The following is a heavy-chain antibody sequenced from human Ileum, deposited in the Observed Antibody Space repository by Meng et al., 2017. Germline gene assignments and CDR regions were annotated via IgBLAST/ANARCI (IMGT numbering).Heavy chain of an antibody. Sequence: QVQLQESGPGLAKPSETLSLTCTVSGASISSYYWAWIRQPPGKGLDLIGYIHYSGSTNYNPSLKSRITMSVDTSKNQVSLKLSSVTAADTAIYYCAAFCSGGSCPDYWGQGTLVTVSS. V-gene: IGHV4-59*01. CDR2: IHYSGST. CDR3: AAFCSGGSCPDY. D-gene: IGHD2-15*01. CDR1: GASISSYY. J-gene: IGHJ4*02.